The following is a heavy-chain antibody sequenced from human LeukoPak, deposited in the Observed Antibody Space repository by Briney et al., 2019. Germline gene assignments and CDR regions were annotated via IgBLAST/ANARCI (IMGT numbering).Heavy chain of an antibody. V-gene: IGHV1-18*01. D-gene: IGHD1-1*01. CDR2: ISAYNGNT. CDR1: GYTFTSYG. Sequence: ASVKASCKASGYTFTSYGISWVRQAPGQGLEWMGWISAYNGNTNYAQKLQGRVTMTTDTSTSTAYMELRSLRSDDTAVYYCARDFPQLGGSGAYFDYWGQGTLVTVSS. J-gene: IGHJ4*02. CDR3: ARDFPQLGGSGAYFDY.